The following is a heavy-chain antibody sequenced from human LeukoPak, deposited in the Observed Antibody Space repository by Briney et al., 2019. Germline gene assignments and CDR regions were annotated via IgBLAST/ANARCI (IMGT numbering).Heavy chain of an antibody. Sequence: GASLQISCKGSGYSFIDYWIGWVRQMPGKGLEWMGIIYPGDSDTRYSPSFQGQVTISADKSISTAYLQWSSLKASDTAMYYCAMYYYDSSGYHDYWGQGTLVTVSS. CDR3: AMYYYDSSGYHDY. D-gene: IGHD3-22*01. CDR2: IYPGDSDT. J-gene: IGHJ4*02. CDR1: GYSFIDYW. V-gene: IGHV5-51*01.